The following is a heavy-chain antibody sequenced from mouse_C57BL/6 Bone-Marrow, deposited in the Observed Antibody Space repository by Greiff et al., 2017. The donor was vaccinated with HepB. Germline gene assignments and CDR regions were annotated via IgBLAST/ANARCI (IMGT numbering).Heavy chain of an antibody. V-gene: IGHV1-15*01. CDR2: IDPETGGT. J-gene: IGHJ4*01. CDR3: TRTGIAEATGGFYYAMDY. Sequence: QVQLQQSGAELVRPGASVTLSCKASGYTFTDYEMHWVKQTPVHGLEWIGAIDPETGGTAYNQKFKGKAILTADKSSSTAYMELRSLTSEDSAVYYSTRTGIAEATGGFYYAMDYWGQGTSVPVSS. D-gene: IGHD3-2*02. CDR1: GYTFTDYE.